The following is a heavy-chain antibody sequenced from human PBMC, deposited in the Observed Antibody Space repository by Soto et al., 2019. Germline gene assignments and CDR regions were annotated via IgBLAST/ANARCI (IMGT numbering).Heavy chain of an antibody. Sequence: QVQLQESGPGLVKPSETLSLTCTVSGGSITNYYCSWLRQPPEKGLEWIGYIIYDGYSAYNLSLKRRVTLSMDASKTQFSLMLESVTATDTAVYYCARHGFGPLHGLVDVWGPGTTVIVSS. D-gene: IGHD3-10*01. V-gene: IGHV4-59*08. CDR2: IIYDGYS. CDR3: ARHGFGPLHGLVDV. J-gene: IGHJ6*02. CDR1: GGSITNYY.